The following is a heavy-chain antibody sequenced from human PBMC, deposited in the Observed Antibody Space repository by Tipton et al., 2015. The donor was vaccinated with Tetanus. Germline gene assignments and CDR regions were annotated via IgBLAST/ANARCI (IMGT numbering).Heavy chain of an antibody. Sequence: SLRLSCAASGFTFSDYYMTWIRQVPGKGLEWVSSITSSTSTTYYADSVKGRFAISRDNSKNTLYLQMNSLRAEDTAMYYCARDFAYKADYWGQGTLVTVSS. V-gene: IGHV3-11*04. J-gene: IGHJ4*02. CDR1: GFTFSDYY. CDR2: ITSSTSTT. D-gene: IGHD5-24*01. CDR3: ARDFAYKADY.